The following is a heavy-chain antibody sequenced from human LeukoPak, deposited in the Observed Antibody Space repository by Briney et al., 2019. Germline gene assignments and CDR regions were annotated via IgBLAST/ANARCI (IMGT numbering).Heavy chain of an antibody. Sequence: GESLKISCKGSGYSFTIYWIGWVRQMPGKGLEWMGIIYPGDSDTRYSPSIQGQVTISADKSISTAYLQWSSLKASDTAMYYCARRSRDGYNPPDYGMDVWGQGTTVTVSS. CDR2: IYPGDSDT. D-gene: IGHD5-24*01. CDR3: ARRSRDGYNPPDYGMDV. CDR1: GYSFTIYW. J-gene: IGHJ6*02. V-gene: IGHV5-51*01.